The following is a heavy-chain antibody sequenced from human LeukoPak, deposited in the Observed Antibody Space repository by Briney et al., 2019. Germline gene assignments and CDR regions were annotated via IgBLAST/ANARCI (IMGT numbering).Heavy chain of an antibody. CDR1: GYSISSGYY. Sequence: PSETLSLTCTVSGYSISSGYYWGWIRQPSGKGLEWIGSIYHSGSTYYNPSLKSRVTISVDTSKNQFSLKLSSVTAADTAVYYCARGKQWVDLDYYYYYYMDVWGKGTTVTISS. CDR2: IYHSGST. CDR3: ARGKQWVDLDYYYYYYMDV. D-gene: IGHD6-19*01. J-gene: IGHJ6*03. V-gene: IGHV4-38-2*02.